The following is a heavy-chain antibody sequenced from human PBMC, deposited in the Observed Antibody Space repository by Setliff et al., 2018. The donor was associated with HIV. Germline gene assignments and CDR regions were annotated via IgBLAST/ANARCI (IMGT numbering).Heavy chain of an antibody. D-gene: IGHD4-4*01. CDR2: IYYNVNN. CDR3: TRGGSMTTLTT. V-gene: IGHV4-59*11. J-gene: IGHJ4*02. CDR1: GVSISSQY. Sequence: ASETLSLTCAVSGVSISSQYWSWIRQPPGKGLEWIGFIYYNVNNNYNPSLKSRVSISVDTSKNQFSLRLSSVTAADTAVYYCTRGGSMTTLTTWGQGTLVTVSS.